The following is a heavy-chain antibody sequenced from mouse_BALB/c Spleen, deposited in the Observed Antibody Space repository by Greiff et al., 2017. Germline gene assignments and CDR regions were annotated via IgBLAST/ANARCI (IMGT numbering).Heavy chain of an antibody. V-gene: IGHV1-14*01. D-gene: IGHD1-2*01. CDR2: INPYNDGT. CDR3: ARGTTATWYAMDY. CDR1: GYTFTSYV. J-gene: IGHJ4*01. Sequence: VQLKESGPELVKPGASVKMSCKASGYTFTSYVMHWVKQKPGQGLEWIGYINPYNDGTKYNEKFKGKATLTSDKSSSTAYMELSSLTSEDSAVYYCARGTTATWYAMDYWGQGTSVTVSS.